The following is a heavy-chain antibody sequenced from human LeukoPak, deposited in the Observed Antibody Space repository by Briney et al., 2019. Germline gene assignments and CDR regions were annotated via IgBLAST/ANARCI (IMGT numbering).Heavy chain of an antibody. V-gene: IGHV4-39*01. CDR3: VGEEYGTGSYYKSSD. Sequence: SETLSLTCTVSGGSVSSGSYYWSWIRQPPGKGLEWIGSMYYIGTAYYNPSLESRVTISVDTSKNLCSLRLRSVTAADTAVYYCVGEEYGTGSYYKSSDWGQGTLVTVSS. CDR1: GGSVSSGSYY. D-gene: IGHD3-10*01. J-gene: IGHJ4*02. CDR2: MYYIGTA.